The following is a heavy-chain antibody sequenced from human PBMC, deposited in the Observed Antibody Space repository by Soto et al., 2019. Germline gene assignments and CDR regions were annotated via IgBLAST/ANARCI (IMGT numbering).Heavy chain of an antibody. D-gene: IGHD6-19*01. Sequence: VHLVESGGGLVQPGGSLRLSCAASGFTFSIHEMNWVRQAPGEGLEWVSYISSIGVATYYADSVKGRFTISRDNAKNSLFLQMNSLRAEDTAVYYCAREGRVGGIDYWGQGTPVTVSS. CDR3: AREGRVGGIDY. V-gene: IGHV3-48*03. CDR1: GFTFSIHE. CDR2: ISSIGVAT. J-gene: IGHJ4*02.